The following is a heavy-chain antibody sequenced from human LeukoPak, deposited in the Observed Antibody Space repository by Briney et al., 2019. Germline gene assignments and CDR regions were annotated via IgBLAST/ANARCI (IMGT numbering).Heavy chain of an antibody. CDR1: GYTLTSYG. Sequence: ASVKVSCKASGYTLTSYGISWVRQAPGQGLEWMGWISAYNGNTNYAQKLQGRVTMTTDTSTSTAYMELRSLRSDDTAVYYCARDYPPGYSYGTFDYWGQGTLVTVSS. J-gene: IGHJ4*02. D-gene: IGHD5-18*01. CDR3: ARDYPPGYSYGTFDY. V-gene: IGHV1-18*01. CDR2: ISAYNGNT.